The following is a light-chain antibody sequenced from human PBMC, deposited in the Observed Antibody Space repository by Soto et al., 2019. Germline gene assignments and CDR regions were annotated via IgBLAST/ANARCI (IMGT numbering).Light chain of an antibody. CDR3: QQYNNWCT. J-gene: IGKJ1*01. V-gene: IGKV3-15*01. Sequence: TQSAATLSVSPCERSTLACRASQTISSNLAWYQQKPGEPPRLLIYGASTRATGIPARFSGSGSGTDFTLTISSLQSEDFAVYYCQQYNNWCTFGQGTKVDI. CDR2: GAS. CDR1: QTISSN.